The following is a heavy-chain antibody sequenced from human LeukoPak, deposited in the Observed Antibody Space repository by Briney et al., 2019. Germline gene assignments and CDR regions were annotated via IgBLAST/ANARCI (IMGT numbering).Heavy chain of an antibody. Sequence: PGGSLRLSCAASGFPFSNYDMSWVRQAPGKGLEWVSGISGSGGSTYYADSVKGRFTISRDNSKNTLYLQMNSLRAEDTAVYYCAKFHSNYVAYWYIDLWGRGTLVTVSS. D-gene: IGHD4-11*01. V-gene: IGHV3-23*01. CDR1: GFPFSNYD. J-gene: IGHJ2*01. CDR3: AKFHSNYVAYWYIDL. CDR2: ISGSGGST.